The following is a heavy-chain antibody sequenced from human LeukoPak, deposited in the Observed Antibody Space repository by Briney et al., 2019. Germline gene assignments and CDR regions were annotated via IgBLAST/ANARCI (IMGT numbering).Heavy chain of an antibody. D-gene: IGHD2-2*01. J-gene: IGHJ5*02. CDR1: DLTFSGYI. CDR3: ARGLRSCNSASCHPTWFDP. CDR2: IRHSSNYK. Sequence: PGGALRVSCEASDLTFSGYIMHWVRLARGRVLEWVSSIRHSSNYKYYADSVKGRFTISRDNAMNSLYLQMNSLRAEDTAVYYCARGLRSCNSASCHPTWFDPWGQGALVTVSS. V-gene: IGHV3-21*01.